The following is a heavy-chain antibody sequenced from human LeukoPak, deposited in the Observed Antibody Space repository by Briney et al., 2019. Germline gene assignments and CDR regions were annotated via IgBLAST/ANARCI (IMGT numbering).Heavy chain of an antibody. CDR3: ARVRSRGVIID. D-gene: IGHD3-10*01. Sequence: GGSLRLSCAASGFTFSDYYMSWIRQAPGKGLEWFSYISSSSSYTNYADSVKGRFTISRDNAKNSLYLQMNSLRAEDTAVYYCARVRSRGVIIDWGQGTLVTVSS. V-gene: IGHV3-11*06. CDR2: ISSSSSYT. J-gene: IGHJ4*02. CDR1: GFTFSDYY.